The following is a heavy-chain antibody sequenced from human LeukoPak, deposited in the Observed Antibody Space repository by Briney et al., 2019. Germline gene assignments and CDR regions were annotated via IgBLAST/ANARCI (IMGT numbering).Heavy chain of an antibody. CDR3: ARGDLNIAAAGLDY. V-gene: IGHV4-59*01. CDR2: IYYSGST. J-gene: IGHJ4*02. Sequence: PSETLSLTCTVSGGSISSYYWSWIRQPPGKGLEWIGYIYYSGSTKYNPSLKSRVTISVDTSKNQFSLKLSSVTAADTAVYYCARGDLNIAAAGLDYWGQGTLVTVSS. D-gene: IGHD6-13*01. CDR1: GGSISSYY.